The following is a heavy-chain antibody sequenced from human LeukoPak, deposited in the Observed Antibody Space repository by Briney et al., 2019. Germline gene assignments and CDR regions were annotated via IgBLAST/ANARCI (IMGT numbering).Heavy chain of an antibody. CDR3: ARGRYCSADICSGGDAFDI. V-gene: IGHV4-4*07. D-gene: IGHD2-15*01. J-gene: IGHJ3*02. Sequence: SGTLSLTLMVCVWSIINYYWHWLRQPACKEREGIGRSYTRGSANYNPYLKSRVTMSVDTSKNQFSLKLSSVTAADTAVYYCARGRYCSADICSGGDAFDIWGQGTMVSVSS. CDR2: SYTRGSA. CDR1: VWSIINYY.